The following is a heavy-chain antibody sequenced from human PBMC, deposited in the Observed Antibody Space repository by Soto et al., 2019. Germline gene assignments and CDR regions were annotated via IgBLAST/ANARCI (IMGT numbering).Heavy chain of an antibody. CDR3: ARIGRLWFGELSRDYYYSYYMDV. Sequence: QVTLKESGPVLVKPTETLTLTCTVSGFSLSNARMGVSWIRQPPGKALEWLAHIFSNDEKSYSPSLKSRLTTSNDTSKSQVVLTMTNMDPVDTATYSCARIGRLWFGELSRDYYYSYYMDVWGKGTTVTVSS. V-gene: IGHV2-26*01. CDR1: GFSLSNARMG. D-gene: IGHD3-10*01. CDR2: IFSNDEK. J-gene: IGHJ6*03.